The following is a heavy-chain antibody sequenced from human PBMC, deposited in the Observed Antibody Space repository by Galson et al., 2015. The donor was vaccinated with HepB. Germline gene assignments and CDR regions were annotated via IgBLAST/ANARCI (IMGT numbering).Heavy chain of an antibody. V-gene: IGHV1-69*04. J-gene: IGHJ5*02. D-gene: IGHD3-9*01. CDR2: IIPILGIA. CDR1: GGTFSSYA. Sequence: SVKVSCKASGGTFSSYAISWVRQAPGQGLEWMGRIIPILGIANYAQKFLGRVTITADKSTSTAYMELSSLRSEDTAVYYCANTYYDIYDPWGQGTLVTVSS. CDR3: ANTYYDIYDP.